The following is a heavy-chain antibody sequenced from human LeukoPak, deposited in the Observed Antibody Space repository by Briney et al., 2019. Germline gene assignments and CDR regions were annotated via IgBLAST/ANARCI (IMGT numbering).Heavy chain of an antibody. D-gene: IGHD6-13*01. J-gene: IGHJ4*02. V-gene: IGHV3-7*01. Sequence: GKDLEWVAKIKEDGSEKYYVDSVKGRFTISRDNARNSLYLQMNSLRAEDTAVYYCASGRQLGYWGQGTLVTVSS. CDR3: ASGRQLGY. CDR2: IKEDGSEK.